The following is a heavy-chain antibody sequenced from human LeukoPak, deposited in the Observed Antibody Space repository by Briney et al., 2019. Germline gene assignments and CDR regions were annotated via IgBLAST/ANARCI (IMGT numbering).Heavy chain of an antibody. CDR2: INPNSDGI. CDR1: GYTFTDHY. J-gene: IGHJ4*02. D-gene: IGHD3-10*01. Sequence: ASVKVSCKASGYTFTDHYMHWVRQAPGQGLEWMGWINPNSDGINNYAHKFQGRVTMTRDTSISTAYMELSRLRSDDTAVYYCARVGLRGHYGSGSYSLFDYWGQGTLVTVSS. CDR3: ARVGLRGHYGSGSYSLFDY. V-gene: IGHV1-2*07.